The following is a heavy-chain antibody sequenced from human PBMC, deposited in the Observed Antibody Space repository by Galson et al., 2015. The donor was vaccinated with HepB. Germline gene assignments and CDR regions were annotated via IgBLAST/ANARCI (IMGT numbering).Heavy chain of an antibody. CDR1: GFTFSAFA. V-gene: IGHV3-30*04. Sequence: SLRLSCAASGFTFSAFAMHWVRQTPGKGLEWVALVSSDENNIYYADSVRGRFTISRVNSRDTLYLQMNSLRAEDTAVYYCARTFYFGYWGQGTLVTVSS. CDR3: ARTFYFGY. J-gene: IGHJ4*02. CDR2: VSSDENNI.